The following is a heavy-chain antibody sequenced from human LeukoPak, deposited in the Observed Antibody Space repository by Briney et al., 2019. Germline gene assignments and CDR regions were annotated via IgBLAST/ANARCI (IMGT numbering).Heavy chain of an antibody. V-gene: IGHV4-30-4*08. Sequence: PSETLSLTCTVSGGSISSGNYYWSWIRQPPGKGLEWIGYIYYTGSTYYNPSLKSRVTISVDTSKNQFSLKLSSVIAADTAVYYCARVPPHDAFDIWGQGTMVTVSS. CDR1: GGSISSGNYY. CDR3: ARVPPHDAFDI. CDR2: IYYTGST. J-gene: IGHJ3*02.